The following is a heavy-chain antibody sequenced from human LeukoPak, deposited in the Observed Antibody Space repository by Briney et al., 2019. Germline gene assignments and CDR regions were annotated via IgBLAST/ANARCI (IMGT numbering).Heavy chain of an antibody. V-gene: IGHV4-34*01. Sequence: SETLSLTCAVYGGSFSGYYWSWIRQPPGKGLEWIGEINHSGSTNYNPSLKSRVTISVDTSKNQFSLKLSSVTAADAAVYYCARGLSPRINMVRGVRPPFRGVFDYWGQGTLVTVSS. D-gene: IGHD3-10*01. CDR3: ARGLSPRINMVRGVRPPFRGVFDY. J-gene: IGHJ4*02. CDR2: INHSGST. CDR1: GGSFSGYY.